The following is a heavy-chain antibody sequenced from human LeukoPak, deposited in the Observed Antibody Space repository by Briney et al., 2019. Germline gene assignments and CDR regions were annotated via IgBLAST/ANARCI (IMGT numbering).Heavy chain of an antibody. CDR1: GGSLSSYY. V-gene: IGHV4-59*01. CDR2: IYYSGST. J-gene: IGHJ4*02. D-gene: IGHD3-3*01. CDR3: ARGILWSGYYSSHFDY. Sequence: SETLSLTCSVSGGSLSSYYWSWIRQPPGKGLEWIGYIYYSGSTNYNPSLKSRVTISLDTSKNQFSLKLSSVTAADTAVYYCARGILWSGYYSSHFDYWGQGTLVTVSS.